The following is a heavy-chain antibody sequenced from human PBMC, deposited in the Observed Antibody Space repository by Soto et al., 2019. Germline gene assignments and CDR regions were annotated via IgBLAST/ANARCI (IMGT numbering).Heavy chain of an antibody. CDR3: ARLAGWNGEDFDN. J-gene: IGHJ4*02. CDR2: ISSSSSYI. V-gene: IGHV3-21*04. D-gene: IGHD1-1*01. Sequence: GGSLRLSCAASGFTFSSYSMNWVRQAPGKGLEWVSSISSSSSYIYYADSVKGRFTISRDNAKNSLYLQMNSLKNEDTAVYYCARLAGWNGEDFDNWGQGTLVTVSS. CDR1: GFTFSSYS.